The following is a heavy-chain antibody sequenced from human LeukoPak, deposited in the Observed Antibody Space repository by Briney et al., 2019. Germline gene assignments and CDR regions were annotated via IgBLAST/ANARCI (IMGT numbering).Heavy chain of an antibody. V-gene: IGHV3-49*04. J-gene: IGHJ5*02. CDR3: TRDLEPYSGSLS. D-gene: IGHD1-26*01. CDR2: IRSKAYGGTT. Sequence: GGSLRLSCTASGFTFGDYAMSWVRQAPGKGLEWVGFIRSKAYGGTTEYAAPVKGRFTISRDDSKSIAYLQMNSLKTEDTAVYYCTRDLEPYSGSLSWGQGILVTVSS. CDR1: GFTFGDYA.